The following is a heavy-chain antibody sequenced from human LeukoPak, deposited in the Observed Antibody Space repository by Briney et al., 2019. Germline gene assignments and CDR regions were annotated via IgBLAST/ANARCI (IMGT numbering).Heavy chain of an antibody. Sequence: SGRSLRLSCAASGFTFSSYGMHWVRQAPGKGLEWVAVIWYDGSNKYYADSVKGRFTSSRDNSQNTLYLQMNSLRAADTAVYYCARETTRYYYDSSGYQFDYWGQGTLVTVSS. D-gene: IGHD3-22*01. J-gene: IGHJ4*02. CDR1: GFTFSSYG. V-gene: IGHV3-33*01. CDR3: ARETTRYYYDSSGYQFDY. CDR2: IWYDGSNK.